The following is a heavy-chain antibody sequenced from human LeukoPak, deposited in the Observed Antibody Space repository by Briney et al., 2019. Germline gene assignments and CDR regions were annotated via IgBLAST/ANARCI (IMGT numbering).Heavy chain of an antibody. D-gene: IGHD1-26*01. CDR1: GFTFSSYE. CDR2: ISSSGSTI. CDR3: ARGGWEQQFDY. J-gene: IGHJ4*02. Sequence: GGSLRLSCAASGFTFSSYEMNWVRQAPGKGLEWVSYISSSGSTIYYADSVKGRFTMSRDNAKKSLYLQMNSLRAEDTAVYYCARGGWEQQFDYWGQGTLVTVSS. V-gene: IGHV3-48*03.